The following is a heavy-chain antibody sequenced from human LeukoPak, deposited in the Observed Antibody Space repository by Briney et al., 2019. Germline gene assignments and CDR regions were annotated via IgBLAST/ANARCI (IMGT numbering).Heavy chain of an antibody. Sequence: PGGSLRLSCAASGFTLNSYWVHWVRQAPGKGLVWVSRINVDGSTTNYADSVKGRFTISRDNAKNMVYLQMNSLRAEDTAVYSRARSGTVAFDMWGRGTMVTVSS. CDR1: GFTLNSYW. CDR3: ARSGTVAFDM. CDR2: INVDGSTT. V-gene: IGHV3-74*01. J-gene: IGHJ3*02. D-gene: IGHD1-26*01.